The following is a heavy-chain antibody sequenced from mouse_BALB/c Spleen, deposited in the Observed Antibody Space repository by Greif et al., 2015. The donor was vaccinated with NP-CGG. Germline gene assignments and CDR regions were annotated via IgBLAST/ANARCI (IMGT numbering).Heavy chain of an antibody. CDR1: GFSLTSYG. V-gene: IGHV2-9*02. J-gene: IGHJ2*01. Sequence: VKLVESGPGLVAPSQSLSITCTVSGFSLTSYGVHWVRQPPGKGPEWLGVIWAGGSTNYNSALMSRLSISKDNSKSQVFLKMNSLQTDDTAMYYCARDYYGSQGNYFDYWGQGTTLTVSS. CDR3: ARDYYGSQGNYFDY. D-gene: IGHD1-1*01. CDR2: IWAGGST.